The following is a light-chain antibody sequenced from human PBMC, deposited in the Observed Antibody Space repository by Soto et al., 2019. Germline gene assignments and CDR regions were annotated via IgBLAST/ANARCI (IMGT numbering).Light chain of an antibody. Sequence: EIVLTQSPATLSLSPGERATLSCGASQSVSSSYLAWYQQIPGLAPRLLIYGASYRATGIPDRFSGSGSGTDFTLTISRLEPDDFAVYYCQQYGSSPPITFGQGTRLEIK. J-gene: IGKJ5*01. CDR3: QQYGSSPPIT. V-gene: IGKV3D-20*01. CDR1: QSVSSSY. CDR2: GAS.